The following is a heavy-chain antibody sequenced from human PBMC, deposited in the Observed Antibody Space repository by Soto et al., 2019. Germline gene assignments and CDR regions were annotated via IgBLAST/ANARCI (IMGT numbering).Heavy chain of an antibody. Sequence: QITLKESGPTLVKPTQTLTLTCTLSGFSLSSSGVAVGWIRQPPGKALEWLALVFGDDDKRYRPPLQSRLSISMDASKTQAVLTVTNMDPVDAGTYCCAAHLTADGYFDFWGRGTLVTVSS. CDR2: VFGDDDK. CDR3: AAHLTADGYFDF. J-gene: IGHJ2*01. CDR1: GFSLSSSGVA. D-gene: IGHD2-21*02. V-gene: IGHV2-5*02.